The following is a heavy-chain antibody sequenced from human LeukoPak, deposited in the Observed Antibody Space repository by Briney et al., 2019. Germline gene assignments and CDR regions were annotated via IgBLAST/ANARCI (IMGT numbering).Heavy chain of an antibody. CDR3: ASEAQHQGFDP. CDR2: ISSGSTCI. V-gene: IGHV3-21*01. J-gene: IGHJ5*02. Sequence: GGSLRLSCAASGLTFSSYSMNWVRQAPGKGLEWVSSISSGSTCIYYADSVKGRFTISRDNAKNSLYLQMNSLRAEDTAVYYCASEAQHQGFDPWGQGTLVTVSS. D-gene: IGHD2-2*01. CDR1: GLTFSSYS.